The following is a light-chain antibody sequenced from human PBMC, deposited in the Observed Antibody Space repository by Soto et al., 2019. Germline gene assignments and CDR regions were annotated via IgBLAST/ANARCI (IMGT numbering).Light chain of an antibody. Sequence: EIVLTQSPVTLSLSPGERATLSCRASQSVSSSYLAWYQQKPGQAPRLLIYGASSRATGIPDRFSGSGSGTDFTLTISRLEPEDFAVYYCQQYGSSLFFGQGTRLEI. CDR1: QSVSSSY. V-gene: IGKV3-20*01. J-gene: IGKJ5*01. CDR2: GAS. CDR3: QQYGSSLF.